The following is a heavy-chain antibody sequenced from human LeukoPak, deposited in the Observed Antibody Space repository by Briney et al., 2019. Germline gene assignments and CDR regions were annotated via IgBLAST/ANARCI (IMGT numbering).Heavy chain of an antibody. CDR1: GGSISSRNW. Sequence: PSETLSLTCAVSGGSISSRNWWSWVRQPPGKGLEWIGRIYTSGSTNYNPSLKSRVTISVDTSKNQFSLKLSSVTAADTAVYYCARSSSGWYEDYWGQGTLVTVSS. CDR2: IYTSGST. J-gene: IGHJ4*02. CDR3: ARSSSGWYEDY. D-gene: IGHD6-19*01. V-gene: IGHV4-4*02.